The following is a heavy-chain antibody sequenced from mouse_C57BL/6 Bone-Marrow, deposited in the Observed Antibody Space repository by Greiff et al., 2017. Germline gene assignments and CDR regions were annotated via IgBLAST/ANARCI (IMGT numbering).Heavy chain of an antibody. CDR2: INPYNGGT. Sequence: VQLQQSGPVLVKPGASVKMSCKASGYTFTDYYMNWVKQSHGKSLEWIGVINPYNGGTSYNQKFKGKATLTVDKSSSTAYMELNSLTSEDSAVYYCARWNYGSSWNYFDYWGQGTTLTVSS. CDR1: GYTFTDYY. D-gene: IGHD1-1*01. J-gene: IGHJ2*01. CDR3: ARWNYGSSWNYFDY. V-gene: IGHV1-19*01.